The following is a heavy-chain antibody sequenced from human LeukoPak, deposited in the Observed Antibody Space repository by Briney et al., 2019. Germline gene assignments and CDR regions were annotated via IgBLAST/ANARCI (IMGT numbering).Heavy chain of an antibody. CDR3: ARGWLRSYYYYGMDV. J-gene: IGHJ6*02. D-gene: IGHD5-12*01. CDR1: GYTFTGYY. V-gene: IGHV1-2*02. CDR2: INPNSGGT. Sequence: ASVKVSCKASGYTFTGYYMHWVRQAPGQGLEWMGWINPNSGGTNYAQKFQGRVTVTRDTSISTAYMELSRLRSDDTAVYYCARGWLRSYYYYGMDVWGQGTTVTVSS.